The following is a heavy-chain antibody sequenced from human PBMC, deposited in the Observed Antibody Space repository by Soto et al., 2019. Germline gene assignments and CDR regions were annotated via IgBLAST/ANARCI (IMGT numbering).Heavy chain of an antibody. CDR3: ASSGYSSGWYFSAKSFQH. D-gene: IGHD6-19*01. Sequence: SETLSLTCTVSGGSISSGGYYWSWIRQHPGKGLEWIGYIYYSGSTYYNPSLKSRVTISVDTSKNQFSLKLSSVTAADTAVYYFASSGYSSGWYFSAKSFQHWAQGTLVPVSP. CDR2: IYYSGST. J-gene: IGHJ1*01. V-gene: IGHV4-31*03. CDR1: GGSISSGGYY.